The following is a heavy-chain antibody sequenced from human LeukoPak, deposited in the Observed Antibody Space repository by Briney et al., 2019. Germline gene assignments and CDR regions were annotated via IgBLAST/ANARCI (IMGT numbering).Heavy chain of an antibody. J-gene: IGHJ3*02. D-gene: IGHD3-22*01. CDR2: MMHSGST. V-gene: IGHV4-34*12. Sequence: PSETLSLTCAVYGGSFSGYYWSWIRQPPGKGLEWIGEMMHSGSTNYNPSLKSRVTISVDTSKNQFSLKLSSVTAADTAVYYCARDPRETYYYDSSGYEGEAFDIWGQGTMVTVSS. CDR3: ARDPRETYYYDSSGYEGEAFDI. CDR1: GGSFSGYY.